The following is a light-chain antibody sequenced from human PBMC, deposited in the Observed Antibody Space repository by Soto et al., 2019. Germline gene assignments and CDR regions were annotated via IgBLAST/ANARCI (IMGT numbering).Light chain of an antibody. CDR2: DAS. CDR3: QQRSNWPLT. J-gene: IGKJ4*01. V-gene: IGKV3-11*01. Sequence: IVSTKSPATLSLSAGERAPLSCRASQSVSSFLAWYQQKPGQAPRLLIYDASNKATGIPARFSGSGSGTDFTLTINSLEPEDFAVYYCQQRSNWPLTFGGGTKVDIK. CDR1: QSVSSF.